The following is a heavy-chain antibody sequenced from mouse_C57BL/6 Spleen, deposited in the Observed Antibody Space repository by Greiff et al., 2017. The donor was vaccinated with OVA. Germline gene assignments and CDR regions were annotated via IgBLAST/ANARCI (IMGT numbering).Heavy chain of an antibody. D-gene: IGHD1-1*01. J-gene: IGHJ1*03. CDR2: ISYDGSN. Sequence: EVHLVESGPGLVKPSQSLSLTCSVTGYSITSGYYWNWIRQFPGNKLEWMGYISYDGSNNYNPSLKNRISITRDTSKNQFFLKLNSVTTEDTATYYCAREDYGSSTGWYFDVWGTGTTVTVSS. V-gene: IGHV3-6*01. CDR3: AREDYGSSTGWYFDV. CDR1: GYSITSGYY.